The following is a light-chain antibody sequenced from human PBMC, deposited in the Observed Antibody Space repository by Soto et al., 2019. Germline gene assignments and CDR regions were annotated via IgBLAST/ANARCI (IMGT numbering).Light chain of an antibody. Sequence: IHLAQFSSSLSASVGDRVTSTCRARQNVGTWLAWYQQKPGKAPKLLIYDASTLESGVPSRFSGSGSGTEFTLTISSLQPEDVATYYCQEYNSYPVSFGQGTRLEI. CDR3: QEYNSYPVS. J-gene: IGKJ5*01. CDR2: DAS. CDR1: QNVGTW. V-gene: IGKV1-5*01.